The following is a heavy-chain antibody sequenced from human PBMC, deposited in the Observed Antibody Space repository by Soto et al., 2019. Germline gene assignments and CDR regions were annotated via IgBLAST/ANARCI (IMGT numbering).Heavy chain of an antibody. V-gene: IGHV4-59*01. CDR3: ERAASGDEYDY. J-gene: IGHJ4*02. CDR2: IYYSGGT. Sequence: PSETLSLTCTVSGGSISSYYRSWIRQPPGKGLEWIGYIYYSGGTNYNPSLQSRVPITADTSKNKFSLKLSSVTAADTAVDYCERAASGDEYDYWGQGTLVTVSS. D-gene: IGHD1-1*01. CDR1: GGSISSYY.